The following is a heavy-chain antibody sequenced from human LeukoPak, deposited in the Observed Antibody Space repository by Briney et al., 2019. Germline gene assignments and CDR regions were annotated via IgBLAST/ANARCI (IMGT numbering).Heavy chain of an antibody. CDR1: GGTFSSYA. D-gene: IGHD3-3*01. CDR3: ARGGPLRFLEWLSF. V-gene: IGHV1-69*13. CDR2: IIPIFGTA. J-gene: IGHJ4*02. Sequence: SVKVSCKASGGTFSSYAISWVRQAPGQGPEWMGGIIPIFGTANYAQKFQGRVTITADESTSTAYMELSSLRSEDTAVYYCARGGPLRFLEWLSFWGQGTLVTVSS.